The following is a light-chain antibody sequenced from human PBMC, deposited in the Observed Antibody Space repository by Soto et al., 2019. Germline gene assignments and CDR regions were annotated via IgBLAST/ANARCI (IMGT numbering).Light chain of an antibody. Sequence: DIGMTQSPSSLSVSVGDRATITCRASQSISNYLAWYQQKPGKVPKLLIFAASTMETGIPSRFSGSGSGTEFTLTISSLQSEDFAVYYCQKYNSGPFTFGPGTKVEIK. V-gene: IGKV1-27*01. J-gene: IGKJ3*01. CDR1: QSISNY. CDR2: AAS. CDR3: QKYNSGPFT.